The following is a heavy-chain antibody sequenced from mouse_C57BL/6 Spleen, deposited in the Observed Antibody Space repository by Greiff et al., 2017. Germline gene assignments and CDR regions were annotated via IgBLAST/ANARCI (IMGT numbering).Heavy chain of an antibody. CDR2: ISSGGDYI. J-gene: IGHJ2*01. Sequence: EVQLVESGECLVKPGGSLKLSCAASGFTFSSYAMSWVRQTPEKRLEWVAYISSGGDYIYYADTVKGRFTISRDNARNTLYLQMSSLKSEDTAMYYCTRLIYYCNYVDYWGQGTTLTVSS. V-gene: IGHV5-9-1*02. CDR1: GFTFSSYA. CDR3: TRLIYYCNYVDY. D-gene: IGHD2-1*01.